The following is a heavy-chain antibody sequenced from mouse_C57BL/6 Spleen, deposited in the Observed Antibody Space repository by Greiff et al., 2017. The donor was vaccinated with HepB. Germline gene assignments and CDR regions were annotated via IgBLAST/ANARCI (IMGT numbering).Heavy chain of an antibody. Sequence: VQLQQSGAELVKPGASVKLSCKASGYTFTSYWMHWVKQRPGRGLEWIGRIDPNSGGTKYNEKFKSKATLTVDKPSSTAYMQLSSLTSEDSAVYYCARRGSWLLLNYYAMDYWGQGTSVTVSS. D-gene: IGHD2-3*01. CDR1: GYTFTSYW. V-gene: IGHV1-72*01. CDR2: IDPNSGGT. CDR3: ARRGSWLLLNYYAMDY. J-gene: IGHJ4*01.